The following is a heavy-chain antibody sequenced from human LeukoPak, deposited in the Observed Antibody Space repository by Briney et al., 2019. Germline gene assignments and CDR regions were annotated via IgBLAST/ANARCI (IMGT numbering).Heavy chain of an antibody. CDR2: ISYDGSNK. CDR3: ARALFDGYYFDY. V-gene: IGHV3-30-3*01. D-gene: IGHD3-16*01. Sequence: GGSLRLSCAASGFTFSSYAMHWVRQAPGKGLEWVAVISYDGSNKYYADSVKGRFTISRDNSKNTLYLQMNSLRAEDTAVYYCARALFDGYYFDYWGQGTLVTVSS. J-gene: IGHJ4*02. CDR1: GFTFSSYA.